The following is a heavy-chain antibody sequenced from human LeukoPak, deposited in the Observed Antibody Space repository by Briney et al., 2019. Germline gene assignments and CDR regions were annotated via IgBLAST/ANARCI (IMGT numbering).Heavy chain of an antibody. V-gene: IGHV1-69*05. D-gene: IGHD6-13*01. CDR2: IIPIFGTA. CDR1: GGTFSGYA. CDR3: AKHAGEYYYYMDV. Sequence: ASVKVSCKASGGTFSGYAFSWVRQAPGQGLEWMGGIIPIFGTANYAQKLQGRVTITTDESTSTAYMELSSLRSEGTAIFYCAKHAGEYYYYMDVWGKGTTVTVSS. J-gene: IGHJ6*03.